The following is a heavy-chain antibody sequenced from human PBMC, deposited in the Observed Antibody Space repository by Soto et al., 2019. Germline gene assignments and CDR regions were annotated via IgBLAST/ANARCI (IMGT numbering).Heavy chain of an antibody. V-gene: IGHV3-23*01. Sequence: VGSLRLSFAASGFTFTTYAMCWVRQAPGKGLEWVSSISVSGDITFYADSVKGRFTISRDNRRNTLHLQMNSLRAEETAVYYCVKDGDSISSNKPLDYWGQGTLVTVSS. D-gene: IGHD2-2*01. CDR1: GFTFTTYA. CDR3: VKDGDSISSNKPLDY. CDR2: ISVSGDIT. J-gene: IGHJ4*02.